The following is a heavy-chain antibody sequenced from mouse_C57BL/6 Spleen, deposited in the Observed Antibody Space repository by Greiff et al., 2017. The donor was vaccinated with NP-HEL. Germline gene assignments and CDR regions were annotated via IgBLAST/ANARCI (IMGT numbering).Heavy chain of an antibody. CDR2: INPNNGGT. V-gene: IGHV1-22*01. J-gene: IGHJ4*01. CDR1: GYTFTDYN. Sequence: VPLQPSGPALVNPGASVPMSCKASGYTFTDYNMHWVKQSHGKSLEWIGYINPNNGGTSYNQKFKGKATLTVNKSSSTAYMELRSLTSEDSAVYYCARSNYGSRNYAMDYWGQGTSVTVSS. CDR3: ARSNYGSRNYAMDY. D-gene: IGHD1-1*01.